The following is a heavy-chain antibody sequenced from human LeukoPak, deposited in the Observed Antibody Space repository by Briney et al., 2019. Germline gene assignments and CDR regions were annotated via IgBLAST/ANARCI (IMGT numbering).Heavy chain of an antibody. Sequence: GGSLKLSCAASEFTFSGSAMHWVRQASGKGLEWVGRIRSNANSYATAYAASVKGRFTISRDDSKNTAYLQMNSLKTEDTAVYYCSQYSGAPSWGQGTLVTVSS. CDR2: IRSNANSYAT. J-gene: IGHJ5*02. D-gene: IGHD5-12*01. CDR1: EFTFSGSA. V-gene: IGHV3-73*01. CDR3: SQYSGAPS.